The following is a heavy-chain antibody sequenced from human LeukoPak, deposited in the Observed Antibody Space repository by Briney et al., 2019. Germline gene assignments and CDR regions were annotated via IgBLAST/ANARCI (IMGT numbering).Heavy chain of an antibody. D-gene: IGHD5-18*01. J-gene: IGHJ4*02. CDR3: ARGVDTAMVTNLFDY. Sequence: KPGGSLRLSCAASGFTFSSYSMNWVRQAPGKGLEWVSSISSSSSYIYYADSVKGRFTISRDNAKNSLYLQMNSLRAEDTAVYYCARGVDTAMVTNLFDYWGQGTLVTVSS. CDR2: ISSSSSYI. V-gene: IGHV3-21*01. CDR1: GFTFSSYS.